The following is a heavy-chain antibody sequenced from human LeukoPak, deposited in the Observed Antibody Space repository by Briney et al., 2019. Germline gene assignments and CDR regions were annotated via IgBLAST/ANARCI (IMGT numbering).Heavy chain of an antibody. J-gene: IGHJ4*02. CDR3: ARDQWYHGDYASVYFDY. V-gene: IGHV3-7*01. Sequence: GGSLRLSCAASGFTFSSYWMSWVRQAPGKGLEWVANIKQDGSEKYYVDSVKGRFTISRDNAKNSLYLQMNSLRAEDTAVYYCARDQWYHGDYASVYFDYWGQGTLVTVSS. CDR1: GFTFSSYW. D-gene: IGHD4-17*01. CDR2: IKQDGSEK.